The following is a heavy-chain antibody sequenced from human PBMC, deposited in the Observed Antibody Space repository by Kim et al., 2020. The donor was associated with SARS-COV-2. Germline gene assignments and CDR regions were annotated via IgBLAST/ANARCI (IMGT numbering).Heavy chain of an antibody. V-gene: IGHV3-23*01. D-gene: IGHD6-13*01. CDR2: ITGSGYNT. Sequence: GGSLRLSCAASGFTFRGYAMAWVRQAPGRGLEWVSGITGSGYNTYYADSVKGRFTVSRDNSENTLYLQMNSLRADDTAVYFCARLQGISVVGLIAYWGQGSLVTVSS. CDR1: GFTFRGYA. J-gene: IGHJ4*02. CDR3: ARLQGISVVGLIAY.